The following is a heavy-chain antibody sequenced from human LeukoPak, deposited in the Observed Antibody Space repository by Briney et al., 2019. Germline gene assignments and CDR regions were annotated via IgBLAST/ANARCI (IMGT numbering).Heavy chain of an antibody. J-gene: IGHJ4*02. V-gene: IGHV1-2*02. Sequence: GASVKVSLQPAVYTFTDYYNDRMGLAPGQGLEWMGWINPNTGGTNNAQKFQGRVTMTRDTSISTACTELSRLRSDDTALYYCASGTTTQSGECYYWGQGTLVTVSS. CDR2: INPNTGGT. D-gene: IGHD3-10*01. CDR1: VYTFTDYY. CDR3: ASGTTTQSGECYY.